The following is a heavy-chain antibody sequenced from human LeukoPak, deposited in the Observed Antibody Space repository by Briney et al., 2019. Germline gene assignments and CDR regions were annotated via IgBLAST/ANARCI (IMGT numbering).Heavy chain of an antibody. Sequence: SETLSLTCTVSGGSISSGSYYWSWIRQPAKKGLEWIGRIYTSGSTNYNPSLKSRVTISLDTSKNHFSLKLSSVTAADTAVYYSARERAYYDILPRWFDPWGQGTLVTVSS. D-gene: IGHD3-9*01. CDR3: ARERAYYDILPRWFDP. J-gene: IGHJ5*02. CDR2: IYTSGST. V-gene: IGHV4-61*02. CDR1: GGSISSGSYY.